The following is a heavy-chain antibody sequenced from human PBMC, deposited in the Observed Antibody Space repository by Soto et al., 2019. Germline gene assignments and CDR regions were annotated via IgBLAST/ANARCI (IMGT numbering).Heavy chain of an antibody. Sequence: QVQLVESGGGVVQPGRSLRLSCAASGFTFTNCAMHWVRQAPGKGLEWVAVVGSDGMHKYYGDFVKGRFTISRDTSENTVYLQMDRLTSEDTAVYYCASDVIVDAPDYFHYWGRGTLVTVSS. CDR1: GFTFTNCA. CDR2: VGSDGMHK. J-gene: IGHJ4*02. CDR3: ASDVIVDAPDYFHY. D-gene: IGHD1-26*01. V-gene: IGHV3-30*01.